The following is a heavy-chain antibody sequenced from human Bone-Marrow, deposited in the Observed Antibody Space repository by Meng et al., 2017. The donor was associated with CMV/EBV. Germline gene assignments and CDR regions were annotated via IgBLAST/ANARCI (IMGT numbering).Heavy chain of an antibody. Sequence: RLSCAASGFTFRSSWMHWVRQAPGKGLVWVSRINSDGSSTSYADSVKGRFTISRDNAKNTLYLQMNSLRGEDTAVYYCVRGGYYHDYWGQGTLVTVSS. D-gene: IGHD3-22*01. J-gene: IGHJ4*02. CDR3: VRGGYYHDY. V-gene: IGHV3-74*01. CDR2: INSDGSST. CDR1: GFTFRSSW.